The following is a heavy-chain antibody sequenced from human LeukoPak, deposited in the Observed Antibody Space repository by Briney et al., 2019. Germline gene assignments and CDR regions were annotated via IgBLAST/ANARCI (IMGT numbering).Heavy chain of an antibody. CDR3: AREGSGYDT. CDR2: IYYSGST. CDR1: GGSFSGYY. J-gene: IGHJ5*02. Sequence: SETLSLTCAVYGGSFSGYYWSWIRQPPGKGLEWIGYIYYSGSTNYNPSLKSRVTISVDTSKNQFSLKLSSVTAADTAVYYCAREGSGYDTWGQGTLVTVSS. V-gene: IGHV4-59*01. D-gene: IGHD5-12*01.